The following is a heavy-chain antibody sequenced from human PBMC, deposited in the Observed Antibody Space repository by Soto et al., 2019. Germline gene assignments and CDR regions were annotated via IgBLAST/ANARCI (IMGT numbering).Heavy chain of an antibody. CDR2: ISGSGAGT. Sequence: EVQLLESGGGLVQPGVSLRLSCAVSGFTFSIYAISWVRQAPGQGLEWVSAISGSGAGTYYAESVKGRFTTSRDNFKNTVYLPMNSLRAEDTAVYYCAQEEGGPGPFAYWGQGTLVTVYS. D-gene: IGHD6-25*01. CDR3: AQEEGGPGPFAY. CDR1: GFTFSIYA. J-gene: IGHJ4*02. V-gene: IGHV3-23*01.